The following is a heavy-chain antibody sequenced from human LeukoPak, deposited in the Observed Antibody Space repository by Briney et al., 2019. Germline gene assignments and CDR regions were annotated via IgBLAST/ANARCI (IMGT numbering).Heavy chain of an antibody. CDR1: GYTFTGYY. CDR3: AREHDSSGATGSIDY. J-gene: IGHJ4*02. D-gene: IGHD3-22*01. V-gene: IGHV1-2*02. CDR2: INPNSGGT. Sequence: GASVKVSCKASGYTFTGYYMHWVRQAPGQGFEWMGWINPNSGGTNYAQKFQGRVTMIRDTSISTAYMELSRLRSDDTAVYYCAREHDSSGATGSIDYWGQGTQVTVSS.